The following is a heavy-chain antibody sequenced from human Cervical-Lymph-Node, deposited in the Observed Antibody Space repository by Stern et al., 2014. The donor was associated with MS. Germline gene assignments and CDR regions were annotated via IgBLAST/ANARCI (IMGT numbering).Heavy chain of an antibody. J-gene: IGHJ4*02. CDR2: TIPMFAST. CDR1: GGSFKTYG. Sequence: QVQLVESGPEVKQPWSSVKVSCKASGGSFKTYGITLVRQAPGQGPEWMGGTIPMFASTNIAQRFQGRVTITADESTNTAYMEMNSLRTEDTAVYYCARDRNGEGVMALWGQGTLVTVSS. D-gene: IGHD3-16*01. CDR3: ARDRNGEGVMAL. V-gene: IGHV1-69*01.